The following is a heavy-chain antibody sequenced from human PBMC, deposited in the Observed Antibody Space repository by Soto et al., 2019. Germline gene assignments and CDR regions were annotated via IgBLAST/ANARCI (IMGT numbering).Heavy chain of an antibody. V-gene: IGHV4-59*12. CDR2: IHSSGRT. D-gene: IGHD1-26*01. CDR3: VRVGVGIGNHFDS. J-gene: IGHJ4*02. Sequence: QVQLQESGPGLVKPSETLSLTCSVSNGSISGFYWTWIRQPPGKILEWIGYIHSSGRTDSNPSLPRRATMSVDTSKNQFSLHLKSITAADTAVYFCVRVGVGIGNHFDSWGRGTLVTVSS. CDR1: NGSISGFY.